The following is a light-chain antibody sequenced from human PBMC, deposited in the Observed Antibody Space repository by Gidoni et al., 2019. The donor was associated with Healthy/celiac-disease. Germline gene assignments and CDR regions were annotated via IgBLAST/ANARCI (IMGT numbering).Light chain of an antibody. CDR3: QAWDSSTGVV. V-gene: IGLV3-1*01. CDR2: QDS. Sequence: SDALTQPPSVSVSPGQTASITCSGEKLGEKYACWYQQQPGQSPVLVIYQDSKRPSGIPERFSGSNSGNTATLTISGTPAMDEADYYCQAWDSSTGVVFGGGTKLTVL. CDR1: KLGEKY. J-gene: IGLJ2*01.